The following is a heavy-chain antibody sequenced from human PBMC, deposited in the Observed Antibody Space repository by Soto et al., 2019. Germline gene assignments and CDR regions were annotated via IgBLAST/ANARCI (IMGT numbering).Heavy chain of an antibody. CDR3: ARVGGTWSSSWYDY. CDR1: GGSISSGGYY. Sequence: PSETLSLTCTVSGGSISSGGYYWSWIRQHPGKGLEWIGYIYYSGSTNYNPSLKSRVTISVDTSKNQFSLKLSSVTAADTAVYFCARVGGTWSSSWYDYWGQGTLVTVSS. V-gene: IGHV4-61*08. J-gene: IGHJ4*02. D-gene: IGHD6-13*01. CDR2: IYYSGST.